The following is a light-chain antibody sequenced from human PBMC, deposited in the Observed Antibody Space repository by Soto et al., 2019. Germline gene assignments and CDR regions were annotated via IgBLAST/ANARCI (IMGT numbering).Light chain of an antibody. V-gene: IGLV2-18*02. CDR2: DVS. Sequence: QSALTQPPSVSGSPGQSVAISCTGTGSDVGTFNRVSWYQQSPGTAPKLMIYDVSDRPSGVPDRCSGSKSGNTASLTISGLQAEDEADYYCSSYTSSSTYVFGTGTKLTVL. CDR1: GSDVGTFNR. J-gene: IGLJ1*01. CDR3: SSYTSSSTYV.